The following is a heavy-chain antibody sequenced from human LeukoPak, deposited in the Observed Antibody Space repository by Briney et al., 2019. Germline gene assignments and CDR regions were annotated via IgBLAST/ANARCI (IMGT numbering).Heavy chain of an antibody. J-gene: IGHJ5*02. V-gene: IGHV3-74*01. Sequence: GGSLRLSCAASGFTFRSYWMHWVRQAPGKGLVWVSRINSDGSSTIYADSVKGRFTVSRDNAKNSLYLQMNSLRAEDTAVYYCARQWGDLCSGGSCYYPRNWFDPWGQGTLVTVSS. CDR2: INSDGSST. D-gene: IGHD2-15*01. CDR1: GFTFRSYW. CDR3: ARQWGDLCSGGSCYYPRNWFDP.